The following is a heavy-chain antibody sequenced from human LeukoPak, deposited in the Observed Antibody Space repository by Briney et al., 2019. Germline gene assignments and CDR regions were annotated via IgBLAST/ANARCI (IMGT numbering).Heavy chain of an antibody. J-gene: IGHJ4*02. CDR2: ISSSSSTI. CDR1: GFTFSSYS. Sequence: GGSLRLSCAASGFTFSSYSMNWVRQAPGKGLERVSYISSSSSTIYYADSVKGRFTISRDNAKNSLYLQMNSLRDEDTAVYYCARAYTGIAVAGPFDYWGQGSLVTVSS. V-gene: IGHV3-48*02. D-gene: IGHD6-19*01. CDR3: ARAYTGIAVAGPFDY.